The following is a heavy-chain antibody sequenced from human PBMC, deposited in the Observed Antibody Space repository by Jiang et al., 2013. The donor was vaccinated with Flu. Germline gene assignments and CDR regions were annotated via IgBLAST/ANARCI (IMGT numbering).Heavy chain of an antibody. J-gene: IGHJ4*02. CDR2: ISGSGGST. V-gene: IGHV3-23*01. Sequence: LSCAASGFTFSSYAMSWVRQAPGKGLEWVSAISGSGGSTYYADSVKGRFTISRDNSKNTLYLQMNSLRAEDTAVYYCAKDRWSGPQNGPPDYWGQGTLVTVSS. CDR3: AKDRWSGPQNGPPDY. D-gene: IGHD3-3*01. CDR1: GFTFSSYA.